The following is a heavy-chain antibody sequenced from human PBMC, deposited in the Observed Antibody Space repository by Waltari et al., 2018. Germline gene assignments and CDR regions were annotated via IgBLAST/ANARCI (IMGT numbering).Heavy chain of an antibody. D-gene: IGHD1-7*01. CDR3: ARGTVTIDY. Sequence: QVQLQQWGAGLLKPSETLSLTGAVYGGSFSGYYWSWIRQPPGKGLEWMGEINHSGSTNYNPSLKSRVTISVDTYKNQFSLKLSSVTAADTAVYYCARGTVTIDYWGQGTLVTVSS. CDR2: INHSGST. J-gene: IGHJ4*02. CDR1: GGSFSGYY. V-gene: IGHV4-34*01.